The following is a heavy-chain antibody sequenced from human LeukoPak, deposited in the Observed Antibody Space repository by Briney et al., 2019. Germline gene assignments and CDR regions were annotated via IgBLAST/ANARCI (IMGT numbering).Heavy chain of an antibody. Sequence: GGSLRLSCAAPGFTFSTYGIHWVRPAPGKGLEWVGLLTSGGINKHYADSVKGRFIISRDNSMNTLYLQMNSLRVEDTAVYYCARDHAGSGRAFDYCSQGTLVTVSS. CDR3: ARDHAGSGRAFDY. J-gene: IGHJ4*01. CDR2: LTSGGINK. D-gene: IGHD2-15*01. CDR1: GFTFSTYG. V-gene: IGHV3-30*03.